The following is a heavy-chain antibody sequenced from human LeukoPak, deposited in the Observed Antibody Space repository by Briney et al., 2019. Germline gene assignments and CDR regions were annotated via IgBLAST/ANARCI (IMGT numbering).Heavy chain of an antibody. CDR3: ARSHGSGSYYHMDV. J-gene: IGHJ6*03. D-gene: IGHD3-10*01. CDR2: IFYSGST. CDR1: GGSISGYY. Sequence: SETLSLTCTASGGSISGYYWSWIRQPPGKGLEWIGYIFYSGSTSYNPSLKSRVTVSLDTSKNQFSLKLSSVTAADTAVYYCARSHGSGSYYHMDVWGKGTTVTVSS. V-gene: IGHV4-59*01.